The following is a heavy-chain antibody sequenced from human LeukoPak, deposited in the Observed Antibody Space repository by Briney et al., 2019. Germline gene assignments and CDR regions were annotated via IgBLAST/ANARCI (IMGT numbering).Heavy chain of an antibody. V-gene: IGHV4-34*01. Sequence: SETLSLTCAVYGGSFSGYYWSWIRQPPGKGLEWIGEINHSGSTNYNPSLKSRVTISVDTSKNQFSLRLSSVTVADTAVYYCARGPDYNYYMDVWGKGTTVTISS. J-gene: IGHJ6*03. CDR1: GGSFSGYY. CDR3: ARGPDYNYYMDV. CDR2: INHSGST.